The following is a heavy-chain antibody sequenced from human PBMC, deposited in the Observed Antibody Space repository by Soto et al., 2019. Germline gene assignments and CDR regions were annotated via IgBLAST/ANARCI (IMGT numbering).Heavy chain of an antibody. Sequence: GASVKVSCKASGYTFTGYYMHWVRQAPGQGLEWMGWINPNSGGTNYAQKFQGWVTMTRDTSISTAYMELSRLRSDDTAVYYCARDRRAVYYGRGTTDAFDIWGQGTMVTVS. J-gene: IGHJ3*02. CDR2: INPNSGGT. CDR1: GYTFTGYY. D-gene: IGHD3-10*02. CDR3: ARDRRAVYYGRGTTDAFDI. V-gene: IGHV1-2*04.